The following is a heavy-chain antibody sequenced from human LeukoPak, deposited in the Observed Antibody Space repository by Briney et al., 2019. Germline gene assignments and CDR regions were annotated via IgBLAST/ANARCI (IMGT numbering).Heavy chain of an antibody. Sequence: GGSLRLSCAASGFTFSSYWMHWVRQAPGKGLVWVSRINSDGSSTSYVDSVKGRFTISRDNAKNTLYLQMNSLRAEDTAVYYCARVGSSSWAYFDYWGQGTLVTVSS. CDR3: ARVGSSSWAYFDY. V-gene: IGHV3-74*01. CDR2: INSDGSST. D-gene: IGHD6-13*01. J-gene: IGHJ4*02. CDR1: GFTFSSYW.